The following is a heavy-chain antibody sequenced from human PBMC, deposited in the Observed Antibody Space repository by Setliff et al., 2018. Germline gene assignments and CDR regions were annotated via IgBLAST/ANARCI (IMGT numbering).Heavy chain of an antibody. D-gene: IGHD2-15*01. Sequence: SSETLSLTCTVSGGSISSYYWSWIRHHPGKGLEWIAYIHSNGNTYYNPSLKSRVTISMDTSKNQFSLKLTSVSAADTAMYYCAKGYCPDGNCPNWFDPWGQGTLVTVSS. CDR1: GGSISSYY. CDR2: IHSNGNT. V-gene: IGHV4-59*06. CDR3: AKGYCPDGNCPNWFDP. J-gene: IGHJ5*02.